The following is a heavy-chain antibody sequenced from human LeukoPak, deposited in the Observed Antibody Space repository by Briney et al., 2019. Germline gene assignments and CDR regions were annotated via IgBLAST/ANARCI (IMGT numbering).Heavy chain of an antibody. CDR2: ISKDGSNK. CDR1: GFSFSSHA. V-gene: IGHV3-30-3*01. J-gene: IGHJ4*02. CDR3: ADPSGYLPGD. Sequence: PGGSQRLSCAASGFSFSSHAMHWVRQAPGKGLEWVAVISKDGSNKYYADSVKGRFTVSRDNSKNTLYLQMNSLRAEDTAVYYCADPSGYLPGDWGQGTLVTVSS. D-gene: IGHD3-22*01.